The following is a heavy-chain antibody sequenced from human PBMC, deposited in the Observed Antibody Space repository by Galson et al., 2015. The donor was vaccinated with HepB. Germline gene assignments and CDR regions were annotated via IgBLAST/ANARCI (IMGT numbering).Heavy chain of an antibody. CDR2: INAGNGNT. Sequence: SVKVSCKASGYTFTSYAMHWVRQAPGQRLEWMGWINAGNGNTKYSQKFQGRVTITRDTSASTAYMELSSLRSEDTAVYYCARDQIGWNRFGRNAFDIWGQGTMVTVSS. CDR1: GYTFTSYA. D-gene: IGHD3-10*01. CDR3: ARDQIGWNRFGRNAFDI. V-gene: IGHV1-3*01. J-gene: IGHJ3*02.